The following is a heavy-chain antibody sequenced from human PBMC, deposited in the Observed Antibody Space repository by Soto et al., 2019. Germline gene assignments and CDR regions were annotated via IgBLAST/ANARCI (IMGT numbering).Heavy chain of an antibody. CDR2: IYYSGST. D-gene: IGHD2-2*01. J-gene: IGHJ6*02. CDR3: ARLHGYCISSSCHGHYAMDV. V-gene: IGHV4-59*08. Sequence: SETLSLTRTVSGGSISSYYWSWIRQPPGKGLEWIGNIYYSGSTNYNPSLNSRVTVSVDTSKNQFSLKVTSVTAADTAVYYCARLHGYCISSSCHGHYAMDVWGQGTTVTVSS. CDR1: GGSISSYY.